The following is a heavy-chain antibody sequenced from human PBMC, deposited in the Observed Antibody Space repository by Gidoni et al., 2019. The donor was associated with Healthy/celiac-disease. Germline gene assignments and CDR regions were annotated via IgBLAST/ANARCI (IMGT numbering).Heavy chain of an antibody. CDR2: ISSSSSYI. CDR3: ARDLYDYVWGSGLMLPDI. D-gene: IGHD3-16*01. Sequence: EVQLVESGGGLVKPGGSLRLSCAASGFTFRSYSINWVRQAPGKGLEWVSSISSSSSYIYYADSVKGRFTISRDNAKNSLYLQMNSLRAEDTAVYYCARDLYDYVWGSGLMLPDIWGQGTMVTVSS. J-gene: IGHJ3*02. V-gene: IGHV3-21*01. CDR1: GFTFRSYS.